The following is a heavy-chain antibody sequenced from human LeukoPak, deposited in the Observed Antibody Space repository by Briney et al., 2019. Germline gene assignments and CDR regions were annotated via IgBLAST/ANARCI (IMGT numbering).Heavy chain of an antibody. D-gene: IGHD6-13*01. Sequence: PGGSLRLSCAASGFTFEDYGMHWVRQAPGKGLEWVSLITGNGVSTYYADSVEGRFTISRDNSKNSLYLQMNCLRTEDTALYYCAKCVYSNIYYWFDPWGQGTLVSVSS. CDR3: AKCVYSNIYYWFDP. J-gene: IGHJ5*02. V-gene: IGHV3-43*02. CDR1: GFTFEDYG. CDR2: ITGNGVST.